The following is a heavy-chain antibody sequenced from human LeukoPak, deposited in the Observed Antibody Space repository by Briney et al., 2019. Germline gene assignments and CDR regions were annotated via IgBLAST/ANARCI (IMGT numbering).Heavy chain of an antibody. Sequence: CLRLSRAASLLAFSTYGMPRVGQAPGNGRGGWAGISYAGTNYYYAHSVKGRFTISRDNSKNTLYPQMTSPRAEDTAVYYCARDQDERATEDRYYYYGMDVGGQGTTVTVSS. J-gene: IGHJ6*02. V-gene: IGHV3-33*01. CDR3: ARDQDERATEDRYYYYGMDV. CDR1: LLAFSTYG. D-gene: IGHD1-26*01. CDR2: ISYAGTNY.